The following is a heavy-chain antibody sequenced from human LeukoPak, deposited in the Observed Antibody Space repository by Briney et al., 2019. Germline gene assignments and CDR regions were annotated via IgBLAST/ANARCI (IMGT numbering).Heavy chain of an antibody. CDR2: VYHSGST. V-gene: IGHV4-39*07. CDR1: GVSISSSNSY. CDR3: AGAYCGGDCYSGRAFDI. Sequence: SSETLSLTCTVSGVSISSSNSYWGWIRQPPGKGLEWIGEVYHSGSTNYYPSLKSRVTISIEKSKNQFSLKLSSVTAADTAVYYCAGAYCGGDCYSGRAFDIWGQGTMVTVSS. D-gene: IGHD2-21*02. J-gene: IGHJ3*02.